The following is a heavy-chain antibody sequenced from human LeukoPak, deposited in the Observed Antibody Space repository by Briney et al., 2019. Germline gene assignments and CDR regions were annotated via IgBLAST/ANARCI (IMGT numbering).Heavy chain of an antibody. Sequence: PGGSLRLSCAASGYTFRNYAMSWLRQAPGEGLEWVSAIGGDATYYAYYADSVKGRFTISRDNSKNMLYLQLNSLRAEDTAVYYCANRAASKGPYYFDYWGQGTLVTVSS. CDR3: ANRAASKGPYYFDY. V-gene: IGHV3-23*01. D-gene: IGHD6-13*01. CDR1: GYTFRNYA. J-gene: IGHJ4*02. CDR2: IGGDATYYA.